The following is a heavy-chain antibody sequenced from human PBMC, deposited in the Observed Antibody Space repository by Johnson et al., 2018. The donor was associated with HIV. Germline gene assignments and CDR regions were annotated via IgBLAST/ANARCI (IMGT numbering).Heavy chain of an antibody. CDR1: GFTVSSNY. CDR3: ARYSVSDDAFDI. CDR2: IYSGGST. D-gene: IGHD2-21*01. V-gene: IGHV3-53*01. Sequence: VQVVESGGGLIQPGGSLRLSCAASGFTVSSNYMSWVRQAPGKGLEWVSVIYSGGSTYYADSVKGRFTISRDNSKNTLYLQMNSLRAGDTAVYYCARYSVSDDAFDIWGQGTMVTVSS. J-gene: IGHJ3*02.